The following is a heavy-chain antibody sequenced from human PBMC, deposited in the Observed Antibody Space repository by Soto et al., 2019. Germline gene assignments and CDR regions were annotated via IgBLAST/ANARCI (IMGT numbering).Heavy chain of an antibody. D-gene: IGHD1-1*01. J-gene: IGHJ5*02. Sequence: ASVKVSCKASGYTFTGYYMHWVRQAPGQGLEWMGWINPNSGGTNYAQKFQGRVTMTRDTSISTAYMELSRLRSDDTAVYYCARDSLFWNDNWFDPWGQGTLVTVSS. CDR1: GYTFTGYY. V-gene: IGHV1-2*02. CDR2: INPNSGGT. CDR3: ARDSLFWNDNWFDP.